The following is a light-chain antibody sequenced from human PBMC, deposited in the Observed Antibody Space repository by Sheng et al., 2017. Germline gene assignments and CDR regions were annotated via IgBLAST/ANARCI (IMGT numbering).Light chain of an antibody. J-gene: IGKJ1*01. CDR2: SAS. CDR3: QQYYTISWT. V-gene: IGKV1-NL1*01. CDR1: QDIIKS. Sequence: DIQMTQYPSSLSASLGDRVTITCRASQDIIKSLAWFQQRPGKAPKLLLYSASKLQSGVPSRFSGSGSGTDYTLTISSLQPDDFATYYCQQYYTISWTFGRGTKVDIK.